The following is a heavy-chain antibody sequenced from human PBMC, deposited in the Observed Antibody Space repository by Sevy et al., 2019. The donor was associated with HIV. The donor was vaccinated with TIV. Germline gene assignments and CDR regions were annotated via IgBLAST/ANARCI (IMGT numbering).Heavy chain of an antibody. CDR2: ISGLSNYI. Sequence: GGYLRLSCAASGFTFSSYSMNWVRQAPGKGLEWVSSISGLSNYIYYADSVQGRFTISRDNAKNSLYLQMNSLTDEDTAVYYCARDETWDAFDIWGQGTMVTVS. J-gene: IGHJ3*02. CDR3: ARDETWDAFDI. V-gene: IGHV3-21*01. CDR1: GFTFSSYS.